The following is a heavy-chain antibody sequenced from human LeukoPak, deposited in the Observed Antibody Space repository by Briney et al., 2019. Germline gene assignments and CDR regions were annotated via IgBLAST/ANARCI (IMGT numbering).Heavy chain of an antibody. CDR1: GGSISSYY. V-gene: IGHV4-59*08. CDR2: IYYSGST. J-gene: IGHJ5*02. Sequence: SETLSLTCTVSGGSISSYYWSWIRQPPGKGLEWIGYIYYSGSTNYNPSLKSRVTISVDTSKNQFSLKLSSVTAADTAVYYCARHYYYDGRFDPWGQGTLVTVSS. D-gene: IGHD3-22*01. CDR3: ARHYYYDGRFDP.